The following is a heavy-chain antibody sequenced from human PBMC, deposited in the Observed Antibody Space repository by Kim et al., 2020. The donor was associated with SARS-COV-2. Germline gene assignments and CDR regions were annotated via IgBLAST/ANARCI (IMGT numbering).Heavy chain of an antibody. CDR1: GGTFSSYA. CDR2: IIPIFGTG. D-gene: IGHD6-13*01. CDR3: ARDQPNSVAFDI. J-gene: IGHJ3*02. V-gene: IGHV1-69*05. Sequence: SVKVSCKASGGTFSSYAISWVRQAPGQGPEWMGGIIPIFGTGNYAQKFQGRVTITTDESTSTAYMELSSLRSEDTAVYYCARDQPNSVAFDIWGQGTMVTVSS.